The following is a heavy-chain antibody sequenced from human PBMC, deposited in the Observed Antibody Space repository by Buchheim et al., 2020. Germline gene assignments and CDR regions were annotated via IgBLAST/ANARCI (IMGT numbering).Heavy chain of an antibody. D-gene: IGHD3-10*01. CDR3: ASGYFNYYAFQF. J-gene: IGHJ1*01. Sequence: EVQLVQSGGGLVKPGGSLRLSCAVSGLNFNSYSMNWVRQAPGKGLEWVSSISHKSKYIYYADSVKGRFTISRDNATNSVFLQMSSLRAEDTAVYYCASGYFNYYAFQFWGEGTL. CDR1: GLNFNSYS. V-gene: IGHV3-21*02. CDR2: ISHKSKYI.